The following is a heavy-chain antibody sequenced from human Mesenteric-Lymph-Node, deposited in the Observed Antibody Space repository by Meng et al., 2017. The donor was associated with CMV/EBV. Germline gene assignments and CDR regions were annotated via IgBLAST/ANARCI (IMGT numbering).Heavy chain of an antibody. CDR2: IYSGGSST. CDR3: AKGYCSSTSCPFGY. Sequence: GESLKISCAASGFTFSSYAMSWVRQAPGKGLEWVSVIYSGGSSTYYADSVKGRFTISRDNSKNTLYLQMNSLRAEDTAVYYCAKGYCSSTSCPFGYWGQGTLVTVSS. CDR1: GFTFSSYA. V-gene: IGHV3-23*03. J-gene: IGHJ4*02. D-gene: IGHD2-2*01.